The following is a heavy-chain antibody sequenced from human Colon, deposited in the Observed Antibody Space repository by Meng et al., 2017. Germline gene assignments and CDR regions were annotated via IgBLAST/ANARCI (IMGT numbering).Heavy chain of an antibody. D-gene: IGHD1-26*01. CDR3: ARVRRSGDDFDY. J-gene: IGHJ4*02. Sequence: QVRLPESGPGLVKPSQTLSLPCTVSGGSISTGGYYWSWIRQLPGKGLEWIGYIYYSGSTYYNPSLRSLVSISVDTSKNQFSLRLTSVTAADTAVYYCARVRRSGDDFDYWGQGTLVTVSS. CDR2: IYYSGST. V-gene: IGHV4-31*01. CDR1: GGSISTGGYY.